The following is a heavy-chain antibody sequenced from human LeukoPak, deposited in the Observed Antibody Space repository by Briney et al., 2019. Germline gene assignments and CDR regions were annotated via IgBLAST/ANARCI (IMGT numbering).Heavy chain of an antibody. CDR1: GGSISSSSYY. D-gene: IGHD3-10*01. V-gene: IGHV4-39*07. CDR3: ASASRVRGPFDP. J-gene: IGHJ5*02. CDR2: IYYSGST. Sequence: PSETLSLTCTVSGGSISSSSYYWGWIRQPTGKGLEWIGSIYYSGSTYYNPSLKSRVTISVDTSKNQFSLKLSSVTAADTAVYYCASASRVRGPFDPWGQGTLVTVSS.